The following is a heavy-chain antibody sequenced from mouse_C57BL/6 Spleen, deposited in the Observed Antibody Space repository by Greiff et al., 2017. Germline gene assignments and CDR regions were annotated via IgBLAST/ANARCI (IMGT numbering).Heavy chain of an antibody. V-gene: IGHV1-42*01. Sequence: VQLQQSGPELVKPGASVKISCKASGYSFTGYYMNWVKQSPEKSLEWIGEINPSTGGTTYNQKFKAKATLTVDKSSSTAYMQLKSLTSEDAAVYYCARWDYDGSSHWYFDVWGTGTTVTVSS. D-gene: IGHD1-1*01. CDR1: GYSFTGYY. J-gene: IGHJ1*03. CDR3: ARWDYDGSSHWYFDV. CDR2: INPSTGGT.